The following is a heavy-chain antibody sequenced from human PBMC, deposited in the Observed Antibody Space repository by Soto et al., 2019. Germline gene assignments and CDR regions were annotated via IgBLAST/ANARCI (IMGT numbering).Heavy chain of an antibody. V-gene: IGHV3-23*01. D-gene: IGHD3-3*02. J-gene: IGHJ4*02. Sequence: PGGSLRLSCAASGFSFSNYAMNWVRQAPGKGLEWVSGISGGGGGTYYADSVKGRFIISRDNSKNTVYLQMNSLRAEDTAFYFCAKDSIFDLGSFNFASWGQGTLFPVSS. CDR3: AKDSIFDLGSFNFAS. CDR1: GFSFSNYA. CDR2: ISGGGGGT.